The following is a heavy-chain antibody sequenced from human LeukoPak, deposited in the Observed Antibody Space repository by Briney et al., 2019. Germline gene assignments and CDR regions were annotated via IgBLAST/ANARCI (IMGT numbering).Heavy chain of an antibody. J-gene: IGHJ4*02. CDR1: GGSFSGYY. CDR3: ARGRGTTGTTVDY. D-gene: IGHD1-1*01. V-gene: IGHV4-34*01. CDR2: INHSGST. Sequence: SETLSLTCAVYGGSFSGYYWSWIRQPPGKGLEWIGEINHSGSTNYNPSLKSRVTISVDTSKNQFSLKLSSVTAADTAVYYCARGRGTTGTTVDYWGQGTLVTVSP.